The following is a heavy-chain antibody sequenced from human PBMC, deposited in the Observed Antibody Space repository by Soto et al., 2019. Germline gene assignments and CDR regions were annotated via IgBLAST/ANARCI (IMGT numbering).Heavy chain of an antibody. V-gene: IGHV4-4*07. Sequence: SETLSLTFPFSGSSISCFYWSWIRKSAGKGLEWIGRIYATGTTDYNPSLKSRVMMSVDTSKKQFSLKLRSVTAADTAVYYCVRDGTKTLRDWIDPWGQGISVTVSS. J-gene: IGHJ5*02. CDR1: GSSISCFY. CDR3: VRDGTKTLRDWIDP. CDR2: IYATGTT. D-gene: IGHD1-1*01.